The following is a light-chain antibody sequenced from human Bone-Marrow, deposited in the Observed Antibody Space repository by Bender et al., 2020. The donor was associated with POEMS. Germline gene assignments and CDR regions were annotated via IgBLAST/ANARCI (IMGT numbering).Light chain of an antibody. Sequence: QSALTQPASASGTPGQTVTISCSGSNSNIGSHYVYWYQQLPGAAPTLLIYRSNQRPSGVPDRFSASKSGTSASLAITGLQSDDEAIYFCVAWDASLNGWVFGGGTKLTVL. V-gene: IGLV1-47*01. CDR3: VAWDASLNGWV. CDR1: NSNIGSHY. CDR2: RSN. J-gene: IGLJ3*02.